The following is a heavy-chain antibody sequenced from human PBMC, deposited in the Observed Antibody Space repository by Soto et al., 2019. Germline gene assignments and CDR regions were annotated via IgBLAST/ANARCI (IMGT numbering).Heavy chain of an antibody. J-gene: IGHJ5*02. CDR2: IIPIFGTA. CDR3: ARDLGRGHSSRGFAP. V-gene: IGHV1-69*01. D-gene: IGHD6-13*01. CDR1: GGTFSSYA. Sequence: QVQLVQSGAEVKKPGSSVKVSCKASGGTFSSYAISWVRQAPGQGLEWMGGIIPIFGTANYAQKFQGRVTITADEPTRTAYMEWRSLRSEDTAVYYGARDLGRGHSSRGFAPGGRGTLVTVPS.